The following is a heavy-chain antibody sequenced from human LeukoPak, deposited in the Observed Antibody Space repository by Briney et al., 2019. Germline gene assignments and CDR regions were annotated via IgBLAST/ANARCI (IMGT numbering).Heavy chain of an antibody. J-gene: IGHJ4*02. Sequence: SETLSLTCTVSGGSISSYYWSWIRQPPGKGLEWIGYIYYSGSTNYNPSLKSRVTISVDTSKNQFSLKLSSVTAADTAVYYCARLWSRGGWFDYWGQGTLVTVSS. CDR3: ARLWSRGGWFDY. D-gene: IGHD3-10*01. CDR2: IYYSGST. V-gene: IGHV4-59*01. CDR1: GGSISSYY.